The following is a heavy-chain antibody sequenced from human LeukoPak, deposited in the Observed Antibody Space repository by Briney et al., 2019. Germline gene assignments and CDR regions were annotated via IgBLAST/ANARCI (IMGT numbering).Heavy chain of an antibody. D-gene: IGHD3-22*01. CDR2: IYYSGST. V-gene: IGHV4-39*07. CDR1: GGSISSSSYY. J-gene: IGHJ5*02. Sequence: PSETLSLTCTVSGGSISSSSYYWGWIRQPPGKGLEWIGSIYYSGSTYYNPSLKSRVTISVDTSKNQFSLKLSSVTAAGTAVYYCARDYGSSGYYTANWFDPWGQGTLVTVSS. CDR3: ARDYGSSGYYTANWFDP.